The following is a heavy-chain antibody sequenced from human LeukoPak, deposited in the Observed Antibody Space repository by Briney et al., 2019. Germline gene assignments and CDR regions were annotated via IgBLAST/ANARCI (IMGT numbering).Heavy chain of an antibody. CDR3: AATPRGGIAAAWGNYGMDV. J-gene: IGHJ6*02. CDR2: IVVGSGNT. V-gene: IGHV1-58*02. CDR1: GFTFTSSA. D-gene: IGHD6-13*01. Sequence: SVKVSCKASGFTFTSSAMQWVRQARGQRLEWIGWIVVGSGNTNYAQKFQERVTITRDMSTSTAYMELSSLRSEDTAVYYCAATPRGGIAAAWGNYGMDVWGQGTTVTVSS.